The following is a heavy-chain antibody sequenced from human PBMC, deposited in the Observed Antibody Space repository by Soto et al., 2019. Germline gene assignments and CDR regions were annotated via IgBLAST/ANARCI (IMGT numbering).Heavy chain of an antibody. CDR2: MSYDGSDT. CDR3: TIVRVADSALDH. CDR1: GFIFSNNG. J-gene: IGHJ4*02. D-gene: IGHD3-10*02. Sequence: PGGSLRLSCVGSGFIFSNNGMHWIRQTPGKGLEWVAFMSYDGSDTFYADSVKGRFTISRDNAKNTLFLHMSNLGAEDTAMYYCTIVRVADSALDHWGQGXLVTVSS. V-gene: IGHV3-30*02.